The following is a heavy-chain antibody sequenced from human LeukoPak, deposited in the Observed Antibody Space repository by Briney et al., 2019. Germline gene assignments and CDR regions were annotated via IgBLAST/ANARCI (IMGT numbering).Heavy chain of an antibody. J-gene: IGHJ4*02. D-gene: IGHD3-22*01. CDR1: GGTFSSYA. CDR2: IIPIFGTA. CDR3: ARTRSSGYLTFYY. Sequence: GASVKVSCKASGGTFSSYAISWVRQAPGQGLEWMGGIIPIFGTANYAQKFQGRVTITAYESTSTAYMELSSLRSEDTAVYYCARTRSSGYLTFYYWGQGILVTVSS. V-gene: IGHV1-69*13.